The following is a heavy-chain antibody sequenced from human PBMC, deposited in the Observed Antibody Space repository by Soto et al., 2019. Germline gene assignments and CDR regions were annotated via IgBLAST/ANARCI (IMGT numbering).Heavy chain of an antibody. J-gene: IGHJ5*02. CDR2: ISISSDYK. Sequence: QLVELGGGLVQPGGSLRLSCVASGFSFSNHHMNWIRQAPGKGLEWVSYISISSDYKHYADSVRGRFTVSRDNARNSVYLQMSSLRDEDTAVYYCARDIWEYGSNWFDPWGQGTLVTVSS. D-gene: IGHD3-10*01. CDR1: GFSFSNHH. CDR3: ARDIWEYGSNWFDP. V-gene: IGHV3-48*02.